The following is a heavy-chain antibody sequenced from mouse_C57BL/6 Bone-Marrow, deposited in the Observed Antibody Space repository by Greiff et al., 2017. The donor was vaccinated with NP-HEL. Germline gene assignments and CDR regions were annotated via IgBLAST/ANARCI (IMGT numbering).Heavy chain of an antibody. D-gene: IGHD1-1*01. CDR1: GFSLTSYG. J-gene: IGHJ2*01. CDR2: IWRGGST. V-gene: IGHV2-5*01. Sequence: VQRVESGPGLVQPSQSLSITCTVSGFSLTSYGVHWVRQSPGKGLEWLGVIWRGGSTDYNAAFMSRLSITKDNSKSQVFFKMNSLQADDTAIYYCAKSGKDYGSRGDYFDYWGQGTTLTVSS. CDR3: AKSGKDYGSRGDYFDY.